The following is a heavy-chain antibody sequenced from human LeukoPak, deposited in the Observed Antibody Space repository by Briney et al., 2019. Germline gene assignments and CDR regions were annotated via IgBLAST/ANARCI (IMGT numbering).Heavy chain of an antibody. J-gene: IGHJ5*02. V-gene: IGHV4-30-4*07. Sequence: SETLSLTCVVSGDSISSGGYSWSWIRQTPGKGLEWIAYIHDSGSTYNNPSLKSRLSISIDTSKNQFSLKLNSVSAADTAVYYCARVVAAAGNNWFDPWGQGTPVTVSS. CDR3: ARVVAAAGNNWFDP. CDR2: IHDSGST. D-gene: IGHD6-13*01. CDR1: GDSISSGGYS.